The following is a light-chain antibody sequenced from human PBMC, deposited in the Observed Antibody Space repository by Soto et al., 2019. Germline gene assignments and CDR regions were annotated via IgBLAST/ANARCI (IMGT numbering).Light chain of an antibody. CDR1: SSDVGGYNY. CDR2: EVS. CDR3: SSYTSSSTLYV. J-gene: IGLJ1*01. Sequence: QSALTQPASVSGSPGQSITISCTGTSSDVGGYNYVSWYQQHPGKAPKLMIYEVSNRPSWVSNRFSGSKSGNTASLTISELQAEDEADYYCSSYTSSSTLYVFGTGTKVTV. V-gene: IGLV2-14*01.